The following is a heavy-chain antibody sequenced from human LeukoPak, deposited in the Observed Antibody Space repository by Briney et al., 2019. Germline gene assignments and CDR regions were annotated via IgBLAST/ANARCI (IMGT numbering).Heavy chain of an antibody. CDR2: INSDGSST. CDR1: GFTFSRYY. V-gene: IGHV3-74*01. J-gene: IGHJ4*02. Sequence: GGSLRLSCAASGFTFSRYYMHWVRQAPGKGLVWVSRINSDGSSTTDADSVKGRFTIARDKDKNTLYLQMNSLKVEDTAVYYCTRVFVGDEYSSSGYWGQGTLVTVSS. CDR3: TRVFVGDEYSSSGY. D-gene: IGHD6-13*01.